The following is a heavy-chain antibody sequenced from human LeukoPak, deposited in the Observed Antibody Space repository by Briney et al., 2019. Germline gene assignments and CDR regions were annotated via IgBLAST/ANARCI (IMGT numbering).Heavy chain of an antibody. D-gene: IGHD3-22*01. CDR1: GGSISSYY. CDR2: IYYSGST. CDR3: ASNYYDSSGNY. J-gene: IGHJ4*02. V-gene: IGHV4-59*01. Sequence: PSETLSLTCTVSGGSISSYYWSWIRQPPGKGLEWIGYIYYSGSTNYNPPLKSRVTISVDTSKNQFSLKLSSVTAADTAVYYCASNYYDSSGNYWGQGTLVTVSS.